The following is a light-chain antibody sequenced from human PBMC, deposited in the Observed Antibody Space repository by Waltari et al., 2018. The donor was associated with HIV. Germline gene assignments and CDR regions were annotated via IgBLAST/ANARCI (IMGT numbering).Light chain of an antibody. V-gene: IGKV1-27*01. CDR3: QKYNSVPIT. J-gene: IGKJ5*01. Sequence: DIEMTQYPSSLSASVGDRVTITCRASQGIRSHLAWYQQKPGTAPKLLIYEASTLQSGVSSRFSGSGSGTDFTLTINSLQSDDVATYFCQKYNSVPITFGQGTRLDI. CDR1: QGIRSH. CDR2: EAS.